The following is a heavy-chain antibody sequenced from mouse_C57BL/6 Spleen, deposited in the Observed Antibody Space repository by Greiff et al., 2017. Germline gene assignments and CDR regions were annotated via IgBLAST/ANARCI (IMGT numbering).Heavy chain of an antibody. Sequence: QVQLQQSGAELVKPGASVKISCKASGYAFSSYWMNWVKQRPGKGLEWIGQIYPGDGDTNYNGKFKGKATLTADKSSSTAYMQLSSLTSEDSAVYFCAREGNYYGNPYAMDYWGQGTSVTVSS. CDR3: AREGNYYGNPYAMDY. CDR1: GYAFSSYW. CDR2: IYPGDGDT. V-gene: IGHV1-80*01. J-gene: IGHJ4*01. D-gene: IGHD2-1*01.